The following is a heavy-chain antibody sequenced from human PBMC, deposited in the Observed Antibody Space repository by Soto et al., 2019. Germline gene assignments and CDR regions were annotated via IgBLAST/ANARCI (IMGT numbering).Heavy chain of an antibody. CDR2: IYYSGTT. D-gene: IGHD2-2*01. CDR1: GGSISSGDYY. CDR3: ARCSLVVVPAPGFDP. J-gene: IGHJ5*02. V-gene: IGHV4-30-4*01. Sequence: SETLSLTCTVSGGSISSGDYYWSWIRQPPGKGLEWIGYIYYSGTTYYNPSLKSRVTISVDTSKNQFSLKLSSVSAADTALYYCARCSLVVVPAPGFDPWGRGTLVTVSS.